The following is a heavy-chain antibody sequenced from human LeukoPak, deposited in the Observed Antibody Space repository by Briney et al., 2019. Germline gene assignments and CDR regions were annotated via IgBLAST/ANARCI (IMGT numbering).Heavy chain of an antibody. V-gene: IGHV3-74*01. CDR2: INSDRTSR. CDR1: GFTFSNYW. Sequence: GGALRLSCAASGFTFSNYWGHWVRQARGKGVVWVSRINSDRTSRTYADSVKGRFTISRDNAKNTLYLQMNSLRAEDTAVYYCARITGYTYGSGHYWGQGTLLTVSS. J-gene: IGHJ4*02. D-gene: IGHD5-18*01. CDR3: ARITGYTYGSGHY.